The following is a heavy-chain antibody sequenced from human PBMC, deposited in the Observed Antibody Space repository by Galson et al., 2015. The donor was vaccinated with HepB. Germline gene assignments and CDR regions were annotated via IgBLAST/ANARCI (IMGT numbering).Heavy chain of an antibody. Sequence: QSGAEVKKPGESLKVSCKASGYTFTSYAMHWVRQAPGQRLEWMGWINAGNGNTKYSQKFQGRVTITRDTSASTAYMELSSLRSEDTAVYYCARDLDYVWGSYRQPDAFDIWGQGTMVTVSS. CDR2: INAGNGNT. D-gene: IGHD3-16*02. V-gene: IGHV1-3*01. CDR3: ARDLDYVWGSYRQPDAFDI. J-gene: IGHJ3*02. CDR1: GYTFTSYA.